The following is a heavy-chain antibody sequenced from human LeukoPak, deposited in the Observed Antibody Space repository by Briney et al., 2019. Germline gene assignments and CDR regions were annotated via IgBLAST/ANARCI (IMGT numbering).Heavy chain of an antibody. CDR3: ARLVPPGWFDP. CDR1: GGSISSSSYY. D-gene: IGHD6-6*01. CDR2: IYYSGST. Sequence: SETLSLTCTVSGGSISSSSYYWGWIRQPPGKGLEWIANIYYSGSTYLKSSLRSRVTISIDTSKNQFSLKVTSVTAADTAVYYCARLVPPGWFDPWGQGILVTVSS. J-gene: IGHJ5*02. V-gene: IGHV4-39*01.